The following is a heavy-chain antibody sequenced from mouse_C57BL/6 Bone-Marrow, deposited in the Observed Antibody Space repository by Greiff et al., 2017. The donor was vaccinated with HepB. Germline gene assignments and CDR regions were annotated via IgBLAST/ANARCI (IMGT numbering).Heavy chain of an antibody. D-gene: IGHD2-2*01. CDR2: FYPGSGSI. CDR3: ARHEGLRRGGDYFDY. V-gene: IGHV1-62-2*01. Sequence: VQRVESGAELVKPGASVKLSCKASGYTFTEYTIHWVKQRSGRGLEWIGWFYPGSGSIKYNEKFKDKATLTADKSSSTVYMELSRLTSEDSAVYFCARHEGLRRGGDYFDYWGQGTTLTVSS. CDR1: GYTFTEYT. J-gene: IGHJ2*01.